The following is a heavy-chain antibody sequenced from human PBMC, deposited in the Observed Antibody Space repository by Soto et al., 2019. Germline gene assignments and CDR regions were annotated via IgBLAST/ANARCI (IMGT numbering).Heavy chain of an antibody. J-gene: IGHJ4*02. CDR2: VAYTGTT. CDR1: GGSVGSRPYY. Sequence: QVQLQESGPGLVKPSETLSLTCAVSGGSVGSRPYYWSWIRPPPGKGLEWIGNVAYTGTTNYNPSLKRRVTIPVDTSKTQVSLKLTSVTAADTAVYYCAMAGNYRYFDYWGQGILVTVSS. D-gene: IGHD1-7*01. CDR3: AMAGNYRYFDY. V-gene: IGHV4-61*01.